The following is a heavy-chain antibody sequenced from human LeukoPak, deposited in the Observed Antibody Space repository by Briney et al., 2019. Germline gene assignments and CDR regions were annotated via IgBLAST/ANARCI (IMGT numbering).Heavy chain of an antibody. Sequence: PSETPSLTCTVSGGSISSSSYYWGWIRQPPGKGLEWIGSIYYGGSTYYNPSLKSRVTMSVDTSKNQFSLKLSSVTAADTAVYYCARAREGLIAAAFSFDYWGQGTLVTVSS. V-gene: IGHV4-39*07. D-gene: IGHD6-13*01. J-gene: IGHJ4*02. CDR1: GGSISSSSYY. CDR3: ARAREGLIAAAFSFDY. CDR2: IYYGGST.